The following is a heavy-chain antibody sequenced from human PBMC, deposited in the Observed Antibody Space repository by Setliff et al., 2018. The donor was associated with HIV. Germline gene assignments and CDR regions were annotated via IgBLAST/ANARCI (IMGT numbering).Heavy chain of an antibody. V-gene: IGHV4-34*01. CDR1: GGSFSANY. Sequence: SETLSLTCAVYGGSFSANYWTWIRQPPGEGLEWIGETHHTGSTNYNPSLKSRVTISADTSKKHFSLKLSSVTAADTAMYYCARADIYGYVDFWGQGTLVTVSS. CDR3: ARADIYGYVDF. J-gene: IGHJ4*02. D-gene: IGHD5-18*01. CDR2: THHTGST.